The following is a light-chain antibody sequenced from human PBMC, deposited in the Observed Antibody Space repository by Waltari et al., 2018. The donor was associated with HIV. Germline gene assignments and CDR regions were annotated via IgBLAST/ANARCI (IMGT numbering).Light chain of an antibody. V-gene: IGLV2-8*01. CDR1: SSDVGGFDY. J-gene: IGLJ2*01. CDR3: SSYKDANDVV. Sequence: QSALTQPPSASGSPGQSVTISCTGTSSDVGGFDYVSWYHQQPPKAPKLILYEVNSRPAGVPVRLSGSKSGNTASLTFSGLQPEDEGDYDCSSYKDANDVVFGGGTKFTVL. CDR2: EVN.